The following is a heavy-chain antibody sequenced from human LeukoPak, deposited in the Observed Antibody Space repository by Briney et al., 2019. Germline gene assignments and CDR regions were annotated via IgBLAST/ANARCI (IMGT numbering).Heavy chain of an antibody. CDR1: GYTFTSYG. D-gene: IGHD3-22*01. J-gene: IGHJ4*02. Sequence: ASVKVSCKASGYTFTSYGISWVRQAPGQGLEWMGWISAYNGNTNYAQKLQGRVTMTTDTSTSTAYMELRSLRSDDTAVYYCARVNPTDSSGSYGSFDYWGQGTLVTVSS. CDR2: ISAYNGNT. CDR3: ARVNPTDSSGSYGSFDY. V-gene: IGHV1-18*01.